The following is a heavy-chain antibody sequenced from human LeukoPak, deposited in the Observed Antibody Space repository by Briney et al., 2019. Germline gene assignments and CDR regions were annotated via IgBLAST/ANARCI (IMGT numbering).Heavy chain of an antibody. J-gene: IGHJ6*03. CDR2: ISYDGSNK. CDR3: ARARNPGGYYYYYMDV. Sequence: PGGSLRLSCAASGFTFSSYAMHWVRQAPGKGLEWVVVISYDGSNKYYADSVKGRFTISRDNSKNTLYLQMNSLRAEDTAVYYCARARNPGGYYYYYMDVWGKGTTVTVSS. V-gene: IGHV3-30*04. CDR1: GFTFSSYA. D-gene: IGHD3-10*01.